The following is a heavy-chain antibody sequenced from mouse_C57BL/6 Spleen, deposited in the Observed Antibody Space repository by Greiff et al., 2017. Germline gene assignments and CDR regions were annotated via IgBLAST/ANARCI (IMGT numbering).Heavy chain of an antibody. CDR3: ARSEGYDGYYSLFDY. J-gene: IGHJ2*01. CDR1: GYTFTSYT. Sequence: VQLQQSGAELARPGASVKMTCKASGYTFTSYTMHWVKQRPGQGLEWIGYINPSSGYTKYNQKFKDKATLTADKSSSTAYMQLSSLTSEDSAVYYCARSEGYDGYYSLFDYWGQGTTLTVSS. CDR2: INPSSGYT. D-gene: IGHD2-3*01. V-gene: IGHV1-4*01.